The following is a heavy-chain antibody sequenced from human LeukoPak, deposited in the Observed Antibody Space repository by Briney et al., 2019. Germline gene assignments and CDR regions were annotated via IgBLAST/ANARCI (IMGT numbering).Heavy chain of an antibody. V-gene: IGHV4-34*01. J-gene: IGHJ3*02. CDR1: GGSFSGYY. Sequence: PSETLSLTCAVYGGSFSGYYWSWIRQPPGKGLEWIGEINHSGSTNYNPSLKSRVTISVDTSKNQFSLKLSSVIAADTAVYYCARGDDAFDIWGQGTMVTVSS. CDR2: INHSGST. CDR3: ARGDDAFDI.